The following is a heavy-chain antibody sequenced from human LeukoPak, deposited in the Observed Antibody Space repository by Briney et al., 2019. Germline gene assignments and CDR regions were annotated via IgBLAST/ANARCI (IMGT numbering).Heavy chain of an antibody. CDR3: ARGRFNYDSSGYSSFYH. D-gene: IGHD3-22*01. J-gene: IGHJ4*02. CDR2: ISGSGGST. Sequence: GGSLRLSCAASGFTFSSYAMSWVRQAPGKGLEWVSAISGSGGSTYYADSVKGRFTISRDNAKNSLYLQMNSLRAEDTAVYYCARGRFNYDSSGYSSFYHWGQGTLVTVSS. CDR1: GFTFSSYA. V-gene: IGHV3-23*01.